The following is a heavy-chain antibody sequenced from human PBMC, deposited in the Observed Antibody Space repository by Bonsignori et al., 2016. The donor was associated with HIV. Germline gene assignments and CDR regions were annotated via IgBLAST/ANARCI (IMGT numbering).Heavy chain of an antibody. CDR3: AGSGSYSDPDH. CDR1: GGSINNFY. CDR2: IHYSGST. J-gene: IGHJ5*02. V-gene: IGHV4-59*01. Sequence: SETLSLTCTVSGGSINNFYWSWIRQPPGKGLEWIGYIHYSGSTNYNPSLKRRVTISVDTSKNQFSLKLSSVTAADTAVYYCAGSGSYSDPDHWGQGTLVTVSS. D-gene: IGHD1-26*01.